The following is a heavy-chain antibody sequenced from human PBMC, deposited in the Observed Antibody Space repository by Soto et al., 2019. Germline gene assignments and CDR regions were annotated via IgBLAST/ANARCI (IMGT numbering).Heavy chain of an antibody. D-gene: IGHD3-16*01. CDR3: AKFRGPSYSYYYMDV. Sequence: EVQLLESGGGLVQPGGSLRLSCAASGFTFGTYAMKWLRQAPGRGLECVSFISGSGRTTYYADSVKGLFTVSRDNSKNTMYLQMNSLRAEDTALYYCAKFRGPSYSYYYMDVWGKGTTVTVSS. J-gene: IGHJ6*03. V-gene: IGHV3-23*01. CDR2: ISGSGRTT. CDR1: GFTFGTYA.